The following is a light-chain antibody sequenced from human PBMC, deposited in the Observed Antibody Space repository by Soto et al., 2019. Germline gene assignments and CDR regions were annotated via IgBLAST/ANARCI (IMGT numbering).Light chain of an antibody. CDR2: GAS. CDR3: QQNFSPLLT. Sequence: DIQMTQSPSSLSASVGDRVTITCRASQTICDYVTWFQQRPGKAPKVLIYGASTLQSGVPSRFSGSGSGTEFTLTISNFQPEDFATYYCQQNFSPLLTFGGGTKVDIK. J-gene: IGKJ4*01. CDR1: QTICDY. V-gene: IGKV1-39*01.